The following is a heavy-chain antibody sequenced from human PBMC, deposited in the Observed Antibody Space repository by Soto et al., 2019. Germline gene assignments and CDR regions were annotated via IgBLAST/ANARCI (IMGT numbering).Heavy chain of an antibody. CDR3: ARAAPRYCSGGSCYSGRHY. CDR2: INHSGST. J-gene: IGHJ4*02. CDR1: GRSFSDYY. Sequence: QVQLQQWGAGLLKPSETLSLTCAVYGRSFSDYYWSWIHQHPGKGLEWIGEINHSGSTNYNPSLKSRVTISVDTSKYQFSLKLSSVTAADTAEYYCARAAPRYCSGGSCYSGRHYWGQGTLVTVSS. V-gene: IGHV4-34*01. D-gene: IGHD2-15*01.